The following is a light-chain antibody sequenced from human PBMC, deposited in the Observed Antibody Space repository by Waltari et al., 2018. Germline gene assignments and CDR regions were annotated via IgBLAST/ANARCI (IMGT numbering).Light chain of an antibody. CDR1: QRISSY. CDR3: QQSYSTPLT. CDR2: AAS. Sequence: DIQLTQSPSSLSASVGDRFTITCRASQRISSYLNWYQQKPGKAPKLLIYAASSLQSGVPSRFSGSGSGTDFTLTISSLQPEDFATYYCQQSYSTPLTFGGGTKVEIK. V-gene: IGKV1-39*01. J-gene: IGKJ4*01.